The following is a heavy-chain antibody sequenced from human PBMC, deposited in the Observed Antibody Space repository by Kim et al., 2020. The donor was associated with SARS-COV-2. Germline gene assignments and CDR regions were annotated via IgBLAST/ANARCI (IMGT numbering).Heavy chain of an antibody. CDR3: ASLLRRGSYYCFDY. CDR1: GGSISSSSYY. V-gene: IGHV4-39*07. D-gene: IGHD1-26*01. Sequence: SETLSLTCTVSGGSISSSSYYWGWIRQPPGKGLEWIGSIYYSGSTYYNPSLKSRVTISVDTSKNQFSLKLSSVTAADTAVYYCASLLRRGSYYCFDYWGQGTLVTVSS. CDR2: IYYSGST. J-gene: IGHJ4*02.